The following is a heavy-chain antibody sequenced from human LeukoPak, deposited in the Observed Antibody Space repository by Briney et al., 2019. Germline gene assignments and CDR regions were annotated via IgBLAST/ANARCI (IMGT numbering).Heavy chain of an antibody. CDR2: IYHSGST. CDR1: GYSISSGYY. CDR3: ARGGIAAAAPEDWAFDI. D-gene: IGHD6-13*01. J-gene: IGHJ3*02. Sequence: SETLSLTCTVSGYSISSGYYWGWIRQPPGKGLEWIGSIYHSGSTYYNPSFKSRVTISVDTSKNKFSLKLSSVTAADTAVYYCARGGIAAAAPEDWAFDIWGQGTMVTVSS. V-gene: IGHV4-38-2*02.